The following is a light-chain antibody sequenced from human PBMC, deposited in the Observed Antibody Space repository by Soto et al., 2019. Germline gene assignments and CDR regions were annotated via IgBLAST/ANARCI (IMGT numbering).Light chain of an antibody. CDR3: SSYRSSPTPVV. CDR1: NSDVGGYNS. Sequence: QSALTQPASVSGSPGQSITVSCTGTNSDVGGYNSVSWYQQHPGKAPKLLIYDVSNRPSGVSNRFSGSKSGNTASLTISGLQAEDEADYYCSSYRSSPTPVVFGGGTQLT. J-gene: IGLJ2*01. V-gene: IGLV2-14*01. CDR2: DVS.